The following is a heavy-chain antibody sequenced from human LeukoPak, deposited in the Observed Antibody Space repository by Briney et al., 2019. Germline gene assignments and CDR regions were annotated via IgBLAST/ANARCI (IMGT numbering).Heavy chain of an antibody. CDR3: ARDHSSSSWMDSFEI. J-gene: IGHJ3*02. Sequence: PSETLSLTCIISGGSIGPYYWSWIRQAAGKGPEWIGRIYTTGTADYNPSLKGRVFLSVDTSKNQFSLKVTSVTAADTAVYYCARDHSSSSWMDSFEIWGPGTKVTV. CDR2: IYTTGTA. D-gene: IGHD6-6*01. CDR1: GGSIGPYY. V-gene: IGHV4-4*07.